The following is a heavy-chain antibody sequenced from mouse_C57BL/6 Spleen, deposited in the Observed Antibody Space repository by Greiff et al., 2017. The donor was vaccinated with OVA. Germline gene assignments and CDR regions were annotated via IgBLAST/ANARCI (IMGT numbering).Heavy chain of an antibody. Sequence: QVQLQQPGAELVKPGASVKMSCKASGYTFTSYWITWVKQRPGQGLEWIGDIYPGSGSTNYNEKFKSKATLTVDPSSSTAYMQLSSRTSEDAAVYDCARSADYSNFFAYWGQGTLVTVSA. CDR3: ARSADYSNFFAY. V-gene: IGHV1-55*01. J-gene: IGHJ3*01. CDR1: GYTFTSYW. D-gene: IGHD2-5*01. CDR2: IYPGSGST.